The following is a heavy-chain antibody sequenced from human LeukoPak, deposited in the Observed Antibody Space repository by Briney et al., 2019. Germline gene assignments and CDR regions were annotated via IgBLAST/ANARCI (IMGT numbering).Heavy chain of an antibody. CDR1: GFTFSSYA. D-gene: IGHD5-18*01. Sequence: GGSLRLSCAASGFTFSSYAMSWVRQAPGKGLEWVSAISGSGGSTYYADSVKGRFTISRDNSKNTLYLQMNSLRAEDTAVYYCVKEGIQLFFYGMDVWGQGTTVTVSS. CDR3: VKEGIQLFFYGMDV. CDR2: ISGSGGST. V-gene: IGHV3-23*01. J-gene: IGHJ6*02.